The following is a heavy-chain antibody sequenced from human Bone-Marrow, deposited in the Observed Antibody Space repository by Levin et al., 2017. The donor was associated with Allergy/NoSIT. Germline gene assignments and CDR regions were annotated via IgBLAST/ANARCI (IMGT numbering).Heavy chain of an antibody. J-gene: IGHJ6*03. D-gene: IGHD3-10*01. V-gene: IGHV3-15*01. CDR2: IKSKTDGGTT. Sequence: GGSLRLSCAASGFSFSDTSMNWVRQAPGKGLEWVGRIKSKTDGGTTDSAAPVKGSFSISRDDSVNTLYLQMNGLKTEDTAVYYCAAEGLMTRIRVFEGTAPPHDMDVWGSGTTVAVSS. CDR1: GFSFSDTS. CDR3: AAEGLMTRIRVFEGTAPPHDMDV.